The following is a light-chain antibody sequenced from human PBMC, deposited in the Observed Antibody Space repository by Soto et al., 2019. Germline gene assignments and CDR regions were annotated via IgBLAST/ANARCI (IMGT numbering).Light chain of an antibody. V-gene: IGLV2-14*01. J-gene: IGLJ1*01. CDR1: RSDVGAYNY. Sequence: QSVLTQPASVSGCPGQSIAISCTGTRSDVGAYNYDSSYQQHPGKAPKLMISEVTNRPSRVSDRFSGYKSGNTASLTISGLQAEDEADYYCSSFTSRFTFVFGTGTKVTVL. CDR2: EVT. CDR3: SSFTSRFTFV.